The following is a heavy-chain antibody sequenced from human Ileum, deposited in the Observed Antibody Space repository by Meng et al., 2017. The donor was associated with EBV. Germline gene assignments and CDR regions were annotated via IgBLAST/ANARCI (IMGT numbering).Heavy chain of an antibody. CDR2: MNPNRGTT. CDR1: GYTFTSYD. Sequence: QVTLVQAGAEVKKPGASWKVSCKASGYTFTSYDLNWVRQGTGQGLEWMGWMNPNRGTTGYAQMFQGRVTMTRNISKSTAYMDLSSLRSEDTAVYYCATGVADFEYWGQGTLVTVSS. V-gene: IGHV1-8*01. J-gene: IGHJ4*02. CDR3: ATGVADFEY. D-gene: IGHD6-19*01.